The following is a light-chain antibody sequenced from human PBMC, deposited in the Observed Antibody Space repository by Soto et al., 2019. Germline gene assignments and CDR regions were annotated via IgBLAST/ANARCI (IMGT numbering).Light chain of an antibody. Sequence: QSALTQPASVSGSPGQSITISCTGTSSDIGIFNYVSWYQQHPGKAPKLIIYEVTNRPSGVSDRFSASKSGSTASLNISGLQADDEADYYCSSYTSSSALGVFGGGTKLTVL. V-gene: IGLV2-14*01. CDR2: EVT. CDR1: SSDIGIFNY. J-gene: IGLJ3*02. CDR3: SSYTSSSALGV.